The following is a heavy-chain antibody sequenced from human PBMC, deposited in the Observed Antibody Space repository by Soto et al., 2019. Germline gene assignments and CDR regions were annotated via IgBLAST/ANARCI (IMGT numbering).Heavy chain of an antibody. CDR2: ISSSSSYI. V-gene: IGHV3-21*01. D-gene: IGHD2-15*01. CDR3: ARDRGCSGGICYRDLGY. J-gene: IGHJ4*02. CDR1: GFTFSSYS. Sequence: GGSLRLSCAASGFTFSSYSMNWVRQAPGKGLEWVSSISSSSSYIYYADSVKGRFTISRDNAKNSLYLQMNSLRAEDTAVYYCARDRGCSGGICYRDLGYWGQGTLVTVS.